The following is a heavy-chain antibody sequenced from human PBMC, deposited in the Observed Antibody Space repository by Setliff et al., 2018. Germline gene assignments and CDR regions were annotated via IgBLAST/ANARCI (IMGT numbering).Heavy chain of an antibody. CDR2: INAGNGNT. CDR3: ARRNAIQLWPHDGFDI. Sequence: ASVKVSCKASGYTFTSYAMHWVRQAPGQRLEWMGWINAGNGNTKYSQKFQGRVTITRDTSATTAYMELSSLRSEDTAVYYCARRNAIQLWPHDGFDIWGQGTMVTVSS. V-gene: IGHV1-3*01. J-gene: IGHJ3*02. CDR1: GYTFTSYA. D-gene: IGHD5-18*01.